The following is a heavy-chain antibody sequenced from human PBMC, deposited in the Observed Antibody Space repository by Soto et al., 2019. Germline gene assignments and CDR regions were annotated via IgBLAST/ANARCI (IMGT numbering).Heavy chain of an antibody. CDR2: IYYSGST. J-gene: IGHJ4*02. D-gene: IGHD1-26*01. CDR1: GGSVSSSSYY. V-gene: IGHV4-39*01. Sequence: PSETLSLTCTVSGGSVSSSSYYWVWIRQPPGKGLEWIGSIYYSGSTYYNPSLKSRVTVSVDTSKNQFSLRLSSVAAADAAVYYCARQFGVIGRGFSYFDYWGQGTQVTVSS. CDR3: ARQFGVIGRGFSYFDY.